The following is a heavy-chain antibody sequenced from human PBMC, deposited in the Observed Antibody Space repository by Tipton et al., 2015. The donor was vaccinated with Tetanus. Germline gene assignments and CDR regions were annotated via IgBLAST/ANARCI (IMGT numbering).Heavy chain of an antibody. J-gene: IGHJ4*02. CDR1: GFSFSTYA. V-gene: IGHV3-23*01. CDR2: ISGSDGST. CDR3: AKMAASWYLGYFDY. Sequence: SLRLSCAASGFSFSTYAMSWVRQAPGKGLEWVSVISGSDGSTYYADSVEGRFTISRDNSKNMLYLQMSSLSAEDTAVYYCAKMAASWYLGYFDYWGQGSLVTVSS. D-gene: IGHD6-13*01.